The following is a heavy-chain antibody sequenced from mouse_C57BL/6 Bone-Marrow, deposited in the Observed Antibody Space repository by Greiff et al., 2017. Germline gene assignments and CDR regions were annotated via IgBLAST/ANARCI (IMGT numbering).Heavy chain of an antibody. Sequence: QVTLKESGPGILQSSQTLSLTCSFSGFSLSTSGMGVSWIRQPSGKGLEWLAHIYWDDDKRYNPSLKSRLTISKDTSRNQVFLKITSVDTADTATYYCARREGILRYPWYFDVWGTGTTVTVSS. CDR2: IYWDDDK. V-gene: IGHV8-12*01. CDR1: GFSLSTSGMG. D-gene: IGHD1-1*01. J-gene: IGHJ1*03. CDR3: ARREGILRYPWYFDV.